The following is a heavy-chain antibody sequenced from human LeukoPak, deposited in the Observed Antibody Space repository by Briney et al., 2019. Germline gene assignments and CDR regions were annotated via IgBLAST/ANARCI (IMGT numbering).Heavy chain of an antibody. CDR2: ISGSGGST. D-gene: IGHD3-22*01. V-gene: IGHV3-23*01. Sequence: PGGSLRLTCVASVLTFSTYGMSWVRQAPAKGLEWVSGISGSGGSTYYADSVKGRFTISRDNAKNSLYPQMNSLRAEDTAVYYCARDDGNYYDSSGFDYWGQGTLVTVSS. CDR3: ARDDGNYYDSSGFDY. CDR1: VLTFSTYG. J-gene: IGHJ4*02.